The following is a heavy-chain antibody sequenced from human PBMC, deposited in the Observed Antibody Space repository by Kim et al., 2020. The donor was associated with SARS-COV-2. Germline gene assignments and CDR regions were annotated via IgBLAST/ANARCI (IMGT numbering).Heavy chain of an antibody. V-gene: IGHV3-23*01. CDR3: AKDKDYYDSSGYVDY. Sequence: GGSLRLSCAASGFTFSSYAMSWVRQAPGKGLEWVSAISGSGGSTYYADSVKGRFTISRDNSKNTLYLQMNSLRAEDTAVYYCAKDKDYYDSSGYVDYWGQGTLVTVSS. CDR1: GFTFSSYA. J-gene: IGHJ4*02. D-gene: IGHD3-22*01. CDR2: ISGSGGST.